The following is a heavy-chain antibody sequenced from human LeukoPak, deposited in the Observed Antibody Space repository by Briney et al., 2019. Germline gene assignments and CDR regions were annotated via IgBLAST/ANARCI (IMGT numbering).Heavy chain of an antibody. J-gene: IGHJ6*02. CDR2: MNPNSGNT. Sequence: VASVTVSCTASGYTFTSYDINWVRQAAGQGLEWMGWMNPNSGNTGYAQKFQGRVTMTRNTSISTAYMELSSLRSEDTAVYYCARGYCSGGSCYGMDVWGQGTTVTVSS. CDR1: GYTFTSYD. V-gene: IGHV1-8*01. D-gene: IGHD2-15*01. CDR3: ARGYCSGGSCYGMDV.